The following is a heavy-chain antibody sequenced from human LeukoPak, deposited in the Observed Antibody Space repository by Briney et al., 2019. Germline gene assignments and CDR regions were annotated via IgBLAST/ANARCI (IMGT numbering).Heavy chain of an antibody. CDR1: GGSFSGYY. J-gene: IGHJ5*02. V-gene: IGHV4-34*01. CDR2: INHSGST. D-gene: IGHD3-9*01. CDR3: ARLPQFDWLLSGDWFDP. Sequence: PSETLSLTCAVYGGSFSGYYWSWIRQPPGKGLEWIGEINHSGSTNYNPSLKSRVTISVDTSKNQFSLKLSSVTAADTAVYYYARLPQFDWLLSGDWFDPWGQGTLVTVSS.